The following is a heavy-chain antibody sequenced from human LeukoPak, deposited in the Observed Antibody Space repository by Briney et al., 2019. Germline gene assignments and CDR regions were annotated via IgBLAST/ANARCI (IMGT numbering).Heavy chain of an antibody. CDR3: ARDAGGHYAY. D-gene: IGHD3-22*01. CDR2: ISGSSTYI. V-gene: IGHV3-21*01. CDR1: GFTFSGYS. J-gene: IGHJ4*02. Sequence: GGSLRLSCAASGFTFSGYSFNWVRQAPGKALEWVSFISGSSTYIYYADSVKGLFTISRDNAKNSLYLQMNSLRAEDTAVYYCARDAGGHYAYWGQGTLVTVSS.